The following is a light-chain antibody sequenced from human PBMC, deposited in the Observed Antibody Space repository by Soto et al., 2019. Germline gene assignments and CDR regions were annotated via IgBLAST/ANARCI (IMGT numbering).Light chain of an antibody. CDR1: QSVTNSY. Sequence: EIVLTQSPGTLSLSPGERATLSCRASQSVTNSYLAWYQQKPGQAPRLLVYGTSSRATGIPDRFSGSGSETDFTLTISRLEPEDFAVYYCQQYATSPRTFGQGTKVDFK. J-gene: IGKJ1*01. V-gene: IGKV3-20*01. CDR2: GTS. CDR3: QQYATSPRT.